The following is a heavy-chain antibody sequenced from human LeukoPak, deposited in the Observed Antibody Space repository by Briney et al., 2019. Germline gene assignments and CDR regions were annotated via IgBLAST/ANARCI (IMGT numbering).Heavy chain of an antibody. V-gene: IGHV3-21*01. CDR2: ISSTSSYI. D-gene: IGHD6-19*01. CDR1: GFXFSTYS. CDR3: ARVGYSSGWYFDY. J-gene: IGHJ4*02. Sequence: PGGSLRLSCAASGFXFSTYSMNWVRQAPGKGLEWVSSISSTSSYIYYADSVKGRFTISRDNAQKSLYLQMNSLRAEDTAVYYCARVGYSSGWYFDYWGQGTLVTVSS.